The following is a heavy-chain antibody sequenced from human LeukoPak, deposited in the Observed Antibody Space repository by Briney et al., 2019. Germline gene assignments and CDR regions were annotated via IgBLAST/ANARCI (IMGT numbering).Heavy chain of an antibody. CDR1: GFTFSRYW. J-gene: IGHJ4*02. CDR3: ARDKGDDDTSGSLFVF. CDR2: KKKVGREK. Sequence: PGGSLRLSCAASGFTFSRYWMSWVRQVPRKGREWVANKKKVGREKTTVDSTKGRLPFSKANARNSLYLKMNSLRAEAPPVYYCARDKGDDDTSGSLFVFGGQGTLVTVSS. D-gene: IGHD3-22*01. V-gene: IGHV3-7*03.